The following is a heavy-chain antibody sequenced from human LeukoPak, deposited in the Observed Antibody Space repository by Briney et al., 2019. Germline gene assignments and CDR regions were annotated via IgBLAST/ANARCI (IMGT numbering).Heavy chain of an antibody. Sequence: SVKVSCKASGGTFSSYATSWVRQAPGQGLEWMGGIIPLLGTANYAQKFQGRVTITADESTSTAYMELSRLRSEDKAVYYCARWLVVVSDPLRSNPGYYFDYWGQGTLVTVSS. CDR3: ARWLVVVSDPLRSNPGYYFDY. D-gene: IGHD2-2*01. CDR1: GGTFSSYA. V-gene: IGHV1-69*13. CDR2: IIPLLGTA. J-gene: IGHJ4*02.